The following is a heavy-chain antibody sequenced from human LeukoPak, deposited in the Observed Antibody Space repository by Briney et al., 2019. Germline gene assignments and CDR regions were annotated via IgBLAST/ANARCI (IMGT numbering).Heavy chain of an antibody. CDR1: GFTFSSYS. CDR2: IKPKTDGETT. D-gene: IGHD2-21*01. V-gene: IGHV3-15*07. CDR3: ITHLPYSAQ. Sequence: GGSLRLSCAASGFTFSSYSMNWVRQAPGKGLEWVGRIKPKTDGETTEYAAPVKGRFSISRDDSKNMLYLQMDSLKTEDTAVYYCITHLPYSAQGGQGTLVTVSS. J-gene: IGHJ4*02.